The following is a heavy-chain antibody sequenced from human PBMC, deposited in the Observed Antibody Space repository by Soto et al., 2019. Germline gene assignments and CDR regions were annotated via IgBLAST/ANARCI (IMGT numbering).Heavy chain of an antibody. CDR1: GGSISSSNW. CDR3: ASSRLVLDFDY. V-gene: IGHV4-4*02. D-gene: IGHD6-6*01. J-gene: IGHJ4*02. CDR2: IYYSGST. Sequence: SETLSLTCAVSGGSISSSNWWSWVRQPPGKGLEWIGYIYYSGSTNYNPSLKSRVTISVDTSKNQFSLKLSSVTAADTAVYYCASSRLVLDFDYWGQGTLVTVSS.